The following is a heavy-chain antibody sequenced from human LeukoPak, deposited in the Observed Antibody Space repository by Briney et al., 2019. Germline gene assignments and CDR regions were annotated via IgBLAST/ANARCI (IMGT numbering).Heavy chain of an antibody. D-gene: IGHD4-23*01. CDR2: IIPIFGTA. CDR1: GGAFSSYA. V-gene: IGHV1-69*05. CDR3: ARGGYGGNLGY. Sequence: GASVKVSCKASGGAFSSYAISWVRQAPGQGLEWMGGIIPIFGTANYAQKFRGRVTITTDESTSTAYMELSSLRSEDTAVYYCARGGYGGNLGYWGQRTLVTVSS. J-gene: IGHJ4*02.